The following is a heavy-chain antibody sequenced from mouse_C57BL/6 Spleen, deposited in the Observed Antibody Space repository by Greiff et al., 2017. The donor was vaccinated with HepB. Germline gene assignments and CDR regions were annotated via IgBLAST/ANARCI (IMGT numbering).Heavy chain of an antibody. Sequence: QVQLQQPGAELVRPGSSVKLSCKASGYTFTSYWMHWVKQRPIQGLEWIGNIDPSDSETHYNQKFKDKAKLTVDKSSSTAYMQLSSLTSEDSAVYSCASYGDYDEWGYAMDYWGQGTSVTVSS. V-gene: IGHV1-52*01. J-gene: IGHJ4*01. D-gene: IGHD2-4*01. CDR2: IDPSDSET. CDR3: ASYGDYDEWGYAMDY. CDR1: GYTFTSYW.